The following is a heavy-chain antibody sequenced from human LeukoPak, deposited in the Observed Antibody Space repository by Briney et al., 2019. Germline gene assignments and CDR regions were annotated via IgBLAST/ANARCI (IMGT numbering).Heavy chain of an antibody. V-gene: IGHV3-23*01. D-gene: IGHD4-23*01. Sequence: GGSLRLSCAASGFTFSSFAMTWVRQAPGKGLEWVSSISDRGGSTYYADSVKGRFTVSRDNAKNSLYLQMNSLRDEDTAVYYCARNPGGIGDYWGQGTLVTVSS. CDR1: GFTFSSFA. CDR2: ISDRGGST. J-gene: IGHJ4*02. CDR3: ARNPGGIGDY.